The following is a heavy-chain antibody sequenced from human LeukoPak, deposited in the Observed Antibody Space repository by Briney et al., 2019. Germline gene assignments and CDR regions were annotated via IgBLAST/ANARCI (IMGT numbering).Heavy chain of an antibody. CDR3: AKDMRNNHCYYYGMDV. Sequence: GGSLRLSCAASGFTFSSYGMHWVRQAPGKGLEWVAVISYDGSNKYYADSVKGRFTISRDNSKNTLYLQMNSLRAEDTAVYYCAKDMRNNHCYYYGMDVWGQGTTVTVSS. D-gene: IGHD1/OR15-1a*01. CDR1: GFTFSSYG. CDR2: ISYDGSNK. J-gene: IGHJ6*02. V-gene: IGHV3-30*18.